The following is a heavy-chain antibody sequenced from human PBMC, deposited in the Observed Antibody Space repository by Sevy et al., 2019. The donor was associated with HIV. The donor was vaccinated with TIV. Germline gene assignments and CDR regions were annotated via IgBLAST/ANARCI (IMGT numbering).Heavy chain of an antibody. CDR3: ARGPKPLRSDYGDYRGVGYYFDS. J-gene: IGHJ4*02. D-gene: IGHD4-17*01. CDR1: GESFSNYY. CDR2: IDHSGRS. V-gene: IGHV4-34*01. Sequence: SETLSLTCAVYGESFSNYYWSWIRLSPGKGLESIGEIDHSGRSVYNPSLKSRVTMSVDTSKNQFSLKLTSVTAADTAVYYCARGPKPLRSDYGDYRGVGYYFDSWGQGTLVTVSS.